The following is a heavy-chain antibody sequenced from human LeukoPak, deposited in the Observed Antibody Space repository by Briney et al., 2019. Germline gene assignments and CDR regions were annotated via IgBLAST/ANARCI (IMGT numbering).Heavy chain of an antibody. J-gene: IGHJ2*01. CDR3: ARDHTGSSGRAYVTSSYWYFDL. Sequence: TGGSLRLSCAASGFTLISYWMTWVRQAPGKGLEWVANIKQDGSEKYYVDSVKGRFTISRDNAKNSLYLQMNSLRDEDTAVYYCARDHTGSSGRAYVTSSYWYFDLWGRGTLVTVSS. CDR1: GFTLISYW. D-gene: IGHD6-19*01. V-gene: IGHV3-7*01. CDR2: IKQDGSEK.